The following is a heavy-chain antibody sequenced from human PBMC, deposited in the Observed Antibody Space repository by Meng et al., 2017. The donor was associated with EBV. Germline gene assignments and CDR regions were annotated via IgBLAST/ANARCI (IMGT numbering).Heavy chain of an antibody. Sequence: QGQWVQSAAQEKQPGSSVKVSCKTSGGTFSFYAISCVRQAPGQGLEWLGVFLPRLGAPNYAQKFHGRVKITADESTSTHYMDLSSLRSEDTAIYYCASESGRGYTPDYWGQGTLVTVSS. J-gene: IGHJ4*02. CDR2: FLPRLGAP. D-gene: IGHD3-10*01. CDR3: ASESGRGYTPDY. CDR1: GGTFSFYA. V-gene: IGHV1-69*01.